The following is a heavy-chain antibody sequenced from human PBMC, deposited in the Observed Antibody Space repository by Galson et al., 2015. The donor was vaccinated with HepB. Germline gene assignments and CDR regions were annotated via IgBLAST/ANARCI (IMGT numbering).Heavy chain of an antibody. CDR1: GGTFSSYA. CDR2: IIPIFGTA. CDR3: ASNWGTMPYYYYYYYMDV. Sequence: SVKVSCKASGGTFSSYAISWVRQAPGQGLEWMGGIIPIFGTANYAQKFQGRVTITADESTSTAYMELSSLRSEDTAVYYCASNWGTMPYYYYYYYMDVWGKGTTVTVSS. D-gene: IGHD7-27*01. J-gene: IGHJ6*03. V-gene: IGHV1-69*13.